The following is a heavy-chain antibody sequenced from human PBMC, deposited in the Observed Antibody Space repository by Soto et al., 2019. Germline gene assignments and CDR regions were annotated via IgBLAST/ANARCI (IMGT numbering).Heavy chain of an antibody. CDR3: ARSSPYIVVRKPTGNQDYYGMDV. Sequence: ASVKVSCKASGGTFSNYTISWVRQAPGQGLEWMGGIIPVFGTTDYEQKFQGRVTITADGSTSTAYMKLSSLRSADTAVYYCARSSPYIVVRKPTGNQDYYGMDVWGQGTTVTVSS. V-gene: IGHV1-69*13. CDR2: IIPVFGTT. D-gene: IGHD2-2*01. CDR1: GGTFSNYT. J-gene: IGHJ6*02.